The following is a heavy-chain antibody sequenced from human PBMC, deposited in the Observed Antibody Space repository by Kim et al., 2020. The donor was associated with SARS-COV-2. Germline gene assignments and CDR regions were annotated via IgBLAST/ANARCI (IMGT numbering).Heavy chain of an antibody. J-gene: IGHJ6*02. V-gene: IGHV4-34*01. CDR3: ASDLSIPQFSGYRRMDV. CDR1: GGSFSGYY. CDR2: INHSGST. D-gene: IGHD6-13*01. Sequence: SETLSLTCAVYGGSFSGYYWSWIRQPPGKGLEWIGEINHSGSTNYNPSLKSRVTISVDTPKNQFSLTLSSVTAADTAVYYCASDLSIPQFSGYRRMDVWGQGTTVTVSS.